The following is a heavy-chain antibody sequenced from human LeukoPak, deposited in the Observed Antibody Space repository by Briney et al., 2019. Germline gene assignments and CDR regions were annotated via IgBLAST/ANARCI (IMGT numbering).Heavy chain of an antibody. J-gene: IGHJ6*02. CDR2: VYNSGST. CDR1: GGSISIYY. V-gene: IGHV4-59*12. CDR3: ARVPHLRYFDWLSPPYYYGMDV. D-gene: IGHD3-9*01. Sequence: SETLSLTCTISGGSISIYYWSWIRQSPGKGLEWIGYVYNSGSTNYNPSLKSRVTISVDTSKNQFSLKLSSVTAADTAVYYCARVPHLRYFDWLSPPYYYGMDVWGQGTTVTVSS.